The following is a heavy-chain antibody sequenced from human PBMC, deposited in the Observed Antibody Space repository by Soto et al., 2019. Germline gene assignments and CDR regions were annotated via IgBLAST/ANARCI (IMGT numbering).Heavy chain of an antibody. V-gene: IGHV4-39*01. CDR3: VSQRTTVPTQAYFDY. CDR2: VYYRGRS. D-gene: IGHD4-17*01. J-gene: IGHJ4*02. Sequence: SETLSLTCTVSGGSVTNSSYYWGWIRQSPGKGLEWIGGVYYRGRSYSKSSVKSRVTISVDTSKNRFSLSLNSVTASDTAVYFCVSQRTTVPTQAYFDYWGPGALVTVSS. CDR1: GGSVTNSSYY.